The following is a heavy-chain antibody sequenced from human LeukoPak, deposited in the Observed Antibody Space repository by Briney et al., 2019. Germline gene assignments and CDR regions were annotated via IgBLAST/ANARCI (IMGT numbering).Heavy chain of an antibody. V-gene: IGHV4-39*01. J-gene: IGHJ6*02. CDR3: ARGAAGSYYYYGMDV. CDR1: GGSISSSSYY. CDR2: IYYSGST. Sequence: PSETLSLTCTVSGGSISSSSYYWGWIRQPPGKGLEWIGSIYYSGSTYYNPALKSRVTISVDTSKTPFSLQLTSVTAADTAVYYCARGAAGSYYYYGMDVWGQGTTVTVSS. D-gene: IGHD6-13*01.